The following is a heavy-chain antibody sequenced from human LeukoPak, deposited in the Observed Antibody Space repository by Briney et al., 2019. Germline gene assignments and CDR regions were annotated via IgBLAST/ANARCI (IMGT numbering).Heavy chain of an antibody. V-gene: IGHV4-34*01. Sequence: SETLSLTCAVYGGSFSGYYWSWIRQPPGKGLEWIGEINHSGSTNYNPSLKSRVTISVDTSKNQFSLKLSSVTAADTAVYYCARDSRWDYDSSDYYYGMDVWGQGTTVTVSS. CDR1: GGSFSGYY. J-gene: IGHJ6*02. CDR3: ARDSRWDYDSSDYYYGMDV. D-gene: IGHD3-22*01. CDR2: INHSGST.